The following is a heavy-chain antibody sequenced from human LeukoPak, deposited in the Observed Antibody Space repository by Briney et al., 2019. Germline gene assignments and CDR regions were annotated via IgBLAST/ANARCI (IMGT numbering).Heavy chain of an antibody. CDR3: ARDLKDIVVVPAASNWFDP. Sequence: SETLSLTCTVSGGSISSSSYCWGWIRQPPGKGLEWIGSIYYSGSTYYNPSLKSRVTISVDTSKNQFSLKLSSVTAADTAVYYCARDLKDIVVVPAASNWFDPWGQGTLVTVSS. CDR2: IYYSGST. J-gene: IGHJ5*02. CDR1: GGSISSSSYC. D-gene: IGHD2-2*01. V-gene: IGHV4-39*07.